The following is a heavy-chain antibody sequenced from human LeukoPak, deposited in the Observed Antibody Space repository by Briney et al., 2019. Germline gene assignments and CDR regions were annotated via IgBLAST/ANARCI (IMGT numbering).Heavy chain of an antibody. D-gene: IGHD3-10*01. J-gene: IGHJ4*02. CDR1: GFTFSDYW. CDR2: INTDGSIT. Sequence: GGSLRLSCAASGFTFSDYWIHWVRQAPGKGLVWVSRINTDGSITNYADSVKGRFSISRDNAKNTLYLQMSSLRAEDTAVYYCARDRGPRTGFMVREAYDYWGQGTLVTVSP. CDR3: ARDRGPRTGFMVREAYDY. V-gene: IGHV3-74*01.